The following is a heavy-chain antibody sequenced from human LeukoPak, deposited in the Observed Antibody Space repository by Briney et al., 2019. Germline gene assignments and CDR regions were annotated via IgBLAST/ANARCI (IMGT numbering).Heavy chain of an antibody. J-gene: IGHJ4*02. CDR2: ISAYNGNT. CDR3: ARDRRATISFDY. Sequence: ASVKVSCKASGYTFTSYGISWVRQAPRQGLEWMGWISAYNGNTNYAQKLQGRVTMTTDTSTSTAYMELRSLRSDDTAVYYCARDRRATISFDYWGQGTLVTVSS. V-gene: IGHV1-18*01. CDR1: GYTFTSYG. D-gene: IGHD5-12*01.